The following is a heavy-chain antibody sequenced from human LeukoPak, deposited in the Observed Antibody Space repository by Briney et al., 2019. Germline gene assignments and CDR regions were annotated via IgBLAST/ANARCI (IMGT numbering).Heavy chain of an antibody. J-gene: IGHJ3*02. Sequence: PGGSLRLSCAASGFTFSSYAMSWVRQAPGKGLEWVSAITGSGGGTYYADSVKGRFTISRDNSKNTLYLQMNSLRAEDTAVYYCARAQQTGVYRAARPGAFDIWGQGTMVTVSS. D-gene: IGHD6-6*01. CDR3: ARAQQTGVYRAARPGAFDI. CDR1: GFTFSSYA. CDR2: ITGSGGGT. V-gene: IGHV3-23*01.